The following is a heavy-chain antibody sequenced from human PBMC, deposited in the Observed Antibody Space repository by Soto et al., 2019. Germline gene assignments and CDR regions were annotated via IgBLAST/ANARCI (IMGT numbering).Heavy chain of an antibody. CDR3: ETQRSGVDY. V-gene: IGHV1-3*01. Sequence: ASVKVSCKASGYTFTSYAMHWVRQAPGQRLEWMGWINANNGNTNYSQKFRGRVTMTRDTSVSTAYMELNSLKSDDTAVSYCETQRSGVDYWGQGNLVTVSS. J-gene: IGHJ4*02. D-gene: IGHD2-15*01. CDR1: GYTFTSYA. CDR2: INANNGNT.